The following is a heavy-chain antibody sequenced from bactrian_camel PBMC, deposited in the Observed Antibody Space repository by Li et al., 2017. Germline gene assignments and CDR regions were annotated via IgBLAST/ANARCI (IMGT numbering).Heavy chain of an antibody. J-gene: IGHJ6*01. CDR1: SITDGIDA. CDR3: LRDDGGGGLGY. CDR2: IYTGFGST. V-gene: IGHV3S54*01. D-gene: IGHD7*01. Sequence: HVQLVESGGGSVQAGQSLRLSCAASSITDGIDAMAWFRQAPGKEREGIATIYTGFGSTFYANSVKGRFTVSLDKAKNTVFLQMNSLKPEDTAVYYCLRDDGGGGLGYWGQGTQVTVS.